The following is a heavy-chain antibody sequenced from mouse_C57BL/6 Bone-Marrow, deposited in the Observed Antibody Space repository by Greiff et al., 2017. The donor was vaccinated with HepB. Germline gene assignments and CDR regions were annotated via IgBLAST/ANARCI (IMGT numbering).Heavy chain of an antibody. V-gene: IGHV5-12*01. CDR2: ISNGGGST. CDR1: GFTFSDYY. J-gene: IGHJ2*01. D-gene: IGHD3-2*02. Sequence: EVKLVESGGGLVQPGGSLKLSCAASGFTFSDYYMYWVRQTPEKRLEWVAYISNGGGSTYYPDTVKGRFTISRDNAKNTLYLQMSRLKSEDTAMYYCARHGGAQGVDDWGQGTTLTVAS. CDR3: ARHGGAQGVDD.